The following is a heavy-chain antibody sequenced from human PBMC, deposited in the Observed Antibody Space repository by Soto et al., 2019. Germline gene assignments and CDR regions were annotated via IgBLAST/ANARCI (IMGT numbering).Heavy chain of an antibody. CDR3: ARDRYLDSYAFDY. CDR2: MSFDGNDK. V-gene: IGHV3-30-3*01. D-gene: IGHD3-9*01. CDR1: GFTFSSYA. J-gene: IGHJ4*02. Sequence: SLRLSCAASGFTFSSYAMHWVRQAPGKGLEWVAVMSFDGNDKHYADSVKGRFTISRDENENTLFLQMNSLRPEDTAVYYCARDRYLDSYAFDYWGQGSLVTVSS.